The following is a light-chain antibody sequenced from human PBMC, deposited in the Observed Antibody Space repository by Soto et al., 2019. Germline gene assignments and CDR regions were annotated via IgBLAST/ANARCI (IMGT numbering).Light chain of an antibody. CDR2: DVS. J-gene: IGLJ1*01. Sequence: QSALTQPASVSGSPGQSITISCTGTSSDVGGVSWYQQHPGKAPKLMIYDVSNRPSGVSNRFSGSKSGNTASLTSSGLQSQDEADYYCSSYTSSSTRVFGTGTKVTVL. V-gene: IGLV2-14*01. CDR3: SSYTSSSTRV. CDR1: SSDVGG.